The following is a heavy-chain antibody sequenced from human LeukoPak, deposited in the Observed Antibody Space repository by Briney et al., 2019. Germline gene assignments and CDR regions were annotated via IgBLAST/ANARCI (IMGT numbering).Heavy chain of an antibody. Sequence: SETLSLTCAVYGVSFSGYYWSWIRQPPGKGLEWIGEINHSGSTNYNPSLKSRVTISVDTSKNQFSLKLSSVTAADTAVYYCARGYYDSSGYYDYWGQGTLVTVSS. CDR3: ARGYYDSSGYYDY. J-gene: IGHJ4*02. V-gene: IGHV4-34*01. CDR2: INHSGST. D-gene: IGHD3-22*01. CDR1: GVSFSGYY.